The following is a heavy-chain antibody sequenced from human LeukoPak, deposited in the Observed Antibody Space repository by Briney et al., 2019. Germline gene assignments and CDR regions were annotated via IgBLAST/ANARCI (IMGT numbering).Heavy chain of an antibody. CDR3: AKGGGYCYYYYKDY. CDR2: IRSGGDTT. J-gene: IGHJ4*02. Sequence: GGSLRLSCAASGFAFSTYAMTWVRQAPGKGLEWVSTIRSGGDTTYYADSVKGRFTISRDNSKNTLYLHMNSLRAEDTAIYYWAKGGGYCYYYYKDYRGQGTLVTVSS. D-gene: IGHD3-22*01. V-gene: IGHV3-23*01. CDR1: GFAFSTYA.